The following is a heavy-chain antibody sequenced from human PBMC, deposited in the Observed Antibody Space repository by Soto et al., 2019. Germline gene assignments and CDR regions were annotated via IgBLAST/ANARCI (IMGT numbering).Heavy chain of an antibody. Sequence: PGGSLRLSCTASGFTFGDYAMSWVRQAPGKGLEWVGFIRSKAYGGTTEYAASVKGRFTISRDDSKSIAYLQMNSLKTEDTAVYYCSYSSGWYWGQGTLVTVSS. CDR1: GFTFGDYA. CDR3: SYSSGWY. CDR2: IRSKAYGGTT. V-gene: IGHV3-49*04. J-gene: IGHJ4*02. D-gene: IGHD6-19*01.